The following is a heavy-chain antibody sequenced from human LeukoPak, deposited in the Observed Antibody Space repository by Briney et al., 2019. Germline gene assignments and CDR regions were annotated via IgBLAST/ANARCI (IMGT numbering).Heavy chain of an antibody. V-gene: IGHV3-21*01. CDR3: ARDSFAGYDSSGYSSYDY. J-gene: IGHJ4*02. CDR1: GFTFSDYS. D-gene: IGHD3-22*01. CDR2: ISSYSTYI. Sequence: GGSLRLSCAASGFTFSDYSMNWVRQAPGKGLEWVSFISSYSTYIYYADSLKGRFTISRDNAKNSLYLQMNSLRAEDTAVYYCARDSFAGYDSSGYSSYDYWGQGTLVTVSS.